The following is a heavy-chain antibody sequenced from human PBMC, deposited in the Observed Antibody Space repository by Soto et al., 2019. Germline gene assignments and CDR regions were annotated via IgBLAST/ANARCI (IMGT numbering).Heavy chain of an antibody. CDR2: INPNSGGT. D-gene: IGHD6-13*01. J-gene: IGHJ6*02. V-gene: IGHV1-2*02. CDR3: ARWLGYSSSWHPLNYYYGMDV. CDR1: GYTFTGYY. Sequence: VASVKVSCKASGYTFTGYYMHWVRQAPGQGLEWMGWINPNSGGTNYAQKFQGRVTMTRDTSISTAYMELSRLRSDDTAVYYCARWLGYSSSWHPLNYYYGMDVWGQGTTVTVS.